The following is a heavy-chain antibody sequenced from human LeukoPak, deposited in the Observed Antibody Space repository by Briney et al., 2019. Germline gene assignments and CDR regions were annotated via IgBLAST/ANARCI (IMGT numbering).Heavy chain of an antibody. CDR3: AKAYYGSGSPLDWFDP. CDR2: ISYDGSKK. J-gene: IGHJ5*02. CDR1: GFTFSSYG. Sequence: GRSLRLSCAASGFTFSSYGMHWVRQAPGKGLEWVAIISYDGSKKYYGDSVKGRFTISRDNSKNTLYPQMNSLRAEDTAVYYCAKAYYGSGSPLDWFDPWGQGTLVTVSS. D-gene: IGHD3-10*01. V-gene: IGHV3-30*18.